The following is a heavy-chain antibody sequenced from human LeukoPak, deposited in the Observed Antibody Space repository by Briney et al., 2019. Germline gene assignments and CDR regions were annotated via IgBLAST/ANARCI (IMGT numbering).Heavy chain of an antibody. D-gene: IGHD5-12*01. V-gene: IGHV1-18*01. CDR1: GYTFTSYG. CDR2: ISAYNGNT. CDR3: AREYSGYDWGQFDY. J-gene: IGHJ4*02. Sequence: GESLKISCKASGYTFTSYGISWVRQAPGQGLEWMGWISAYNGNTNYAQKLQGRVTMTTDTSTSTAYMELRSLRSDDTAVYYCAREYSGYDWGQFDYWGQGTLVTVSS.